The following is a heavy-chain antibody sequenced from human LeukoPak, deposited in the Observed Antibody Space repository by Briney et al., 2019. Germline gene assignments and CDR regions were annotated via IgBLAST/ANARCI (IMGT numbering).Heavy chain of an antibody. CDR2: INHSGST. J-gene: IGHJ4*02. V-gene: IGHV4-34*01. CDR3: ARAQYSGKLGY. CDR1: GGSFSGYY. Sequence: SETLSLTCAVYGGSFSGYYWSWIRQPPGKGLEWIGEINHSGSTNYNPSLKSRVTISVDTSKNQFSLKLSSVTAADTAVYYCARAQYSGKLGYWGQGTLVTVSS. D-gene: IGHD1-26*01.